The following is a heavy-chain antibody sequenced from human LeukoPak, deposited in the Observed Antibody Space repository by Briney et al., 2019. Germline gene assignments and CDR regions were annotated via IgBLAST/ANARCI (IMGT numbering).Heavy chain of an antibody. J-gene: IGHJ4*02. V-gene: IGHV4-4*07. CDR3: ARKDGDY. CDR1: GASISAFH. Sequence: SETLSLTCTVSGASISAFHWTWFRQPAGKGLEWLGLIYSSGSTLFNPSLKSRVAMSVDLTKNQLSLKLTSVTAADTAMYCCARKDGDYWGRGTLVTVSS. CDR2: IYSSGST.